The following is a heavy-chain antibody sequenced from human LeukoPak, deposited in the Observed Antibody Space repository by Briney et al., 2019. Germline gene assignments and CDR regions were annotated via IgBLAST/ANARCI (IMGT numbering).Heavy chain of an antibody. J-gene: IGHJ6*02. CDR2: ISFDGSDK. V-gene: IGHV3-30*18. CDR3: AKDIVGAALWGVFYYGMDV. Sequence: PGGSLRLSCAASGFTFTTYGMPWVRQAPGKGPEWVAVISFDGSDKYYADSVKGRFTVSRDNSKNTVYLQMNSLRPEDTALYYCAKDIVGAALWGVFYYGMDVWGQGTTVTVSS. CDR1: GFTFTTYG. D-gene: IGHD1-26*01.